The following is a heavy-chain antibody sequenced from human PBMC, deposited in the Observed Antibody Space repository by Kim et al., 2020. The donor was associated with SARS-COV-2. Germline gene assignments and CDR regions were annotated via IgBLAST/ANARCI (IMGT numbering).Heavy chain of an antibody. J-gene: IGHJ4*02. V-gene: IGHV1-46*01. D-gene: IGHD5-12*01. Sequence: KFQGRVTMTRDTSTSTVYMELSSLRSEDTAVYYCARGRIGWLQLPSFDYWGQGTLVTVSS. CDR3: ARGRIGWLQLPSFDY.